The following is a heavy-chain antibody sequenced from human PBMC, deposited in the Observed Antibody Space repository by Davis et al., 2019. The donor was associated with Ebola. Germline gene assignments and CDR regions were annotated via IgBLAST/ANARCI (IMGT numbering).Heavy chain of an antibody. CDR3: ARGRGLLVGYYGMDV. Sequence: GGSLRLSCAASGFTVSSNYMSWVRQAPAKGLEWVSAISGSGGSTYYADSVKGRFTISRDNSKNTLYLQMNSLRAEDTAVYYCARGRGLLVGYYGMDVWGQGTTVTVSS. J-gene: IGHJ6*02. CDR2: ISGSGGST. D-gene: IGHD2-8*02. CDR1: GFTVSSNY. V-gene: IGHV3-23*01.